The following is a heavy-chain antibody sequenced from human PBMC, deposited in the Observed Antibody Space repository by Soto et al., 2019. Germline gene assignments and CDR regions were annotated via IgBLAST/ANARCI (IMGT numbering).Heavy chain of an antibody. Sequence: EVQLVESGGGLVQPGGSLRLSCVASDFTFSYYWRPWVRQFPGKGLVWVSRIHSDGSSTTYADSVKGRFTISRDNAKNTLYLQMASLRVEDTAVYYCARGDVGAFDLWGQGTMVTVSS. CDR1: DFTFSYYW. D-gene: IGHD1-26*01. CDR2: IHSDGSST. J-gene: IGHJ3*01. CDR3: ARGDVGAFDL. V-gene: IGHV3-74*03.